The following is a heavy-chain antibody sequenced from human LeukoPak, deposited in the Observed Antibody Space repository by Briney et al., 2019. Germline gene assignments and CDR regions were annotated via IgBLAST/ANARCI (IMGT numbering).Heavy chain of an antibody. CDR2: IYPGDSDT. Sequence: GESLKISCKGSGYSFTSYWIGWVRQMPGKGLEWMGIIYPGDSDTRYSPSFQGQVTISADKSISTAYLQWSSLKASDTAMYYCARGNRLLWFGELSSYFDYWGQGTLVAVSS. CDR3: ARGNRLLWFGELSSYFDY. CDR1: GYSFTSYW. V-gene: IGHV5-51*01. J-gene: IGHJ4*02. D-gene: IGHD3-10*01.